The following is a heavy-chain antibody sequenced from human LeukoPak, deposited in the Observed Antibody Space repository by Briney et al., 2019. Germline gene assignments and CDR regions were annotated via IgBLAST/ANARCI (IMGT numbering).Heavy chain of an antibody. CDR1: GVSISSYY. D-gene: IGHD3-10*02. J-gene: IGHJ3*02. Sequence: PSGTLSLTRTVSGVSISSYYWSWVRQPAGKALEWIGGIYTSGSTNYTPSLKSRVTMSVDTSKNQISLKLSSVTAADTAVYYCASEEGALLGDTMIGIWGQGTMVTVSS. CDR2: IYTSGST. V-gene: IGHV4-4*07. CDR3: ASEEGALLGDTMIGI.